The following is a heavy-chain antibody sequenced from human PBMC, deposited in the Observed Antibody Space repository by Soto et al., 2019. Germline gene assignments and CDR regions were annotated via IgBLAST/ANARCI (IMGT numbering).Heavy chain of an antibody. D-gene: IGHD1-7*01. CDR3: ASTESGTFDP. V-gene: IGHV4-30-2*01. J-gene: IGHJ5*02. Sequence: QLQLQESGSGLVKPSQTLSLTCAVSGGSISSGGYSWSWIRQPPGKGLEWIGYIYHSGSTYYNPSLXCRGTISVDRSKNQFSLKLSSVIAADTAWYYCASTESGTFDPRGQGTLVTVSS. CDR2: IYHSGST. CDR1: GGSISSGGYS.